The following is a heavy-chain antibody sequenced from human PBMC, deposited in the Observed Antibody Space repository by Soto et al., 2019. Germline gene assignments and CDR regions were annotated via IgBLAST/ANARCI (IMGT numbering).Heavy chain of an antibody. CDR3: ARDSEGGVVAFDY. J-gene: IGHJ4*02. Sequence: QVQLVQSGAEVKKPGASVKVSCKASGYTFTSYAMHWVRQAPGQRLEWMGWINAGNGNTKYSQKFQGRVPITRDTSASTAYMELSSLRSEDTAVYYCARDSEGGVVAFDYWGQGTLVTVSS. CDR1: GYTFTSYA. V-gene: IGHV1-3*01. D-gene: IGHD2-2*01. CDR2: INAGNGNT.